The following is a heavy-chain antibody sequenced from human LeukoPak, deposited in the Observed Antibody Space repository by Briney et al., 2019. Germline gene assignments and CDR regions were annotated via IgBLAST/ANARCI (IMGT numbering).Heavy chain of an antibody. J-gene: IGHJ4*02. D-gene: IGHD6-13*01. Sequence: GGSLRLSCTASGFTFSSYSMNWVRQGPGQGLEWVSFISSSSSTIYYADSVKGRFTISRDNAKNSLYLQMNSLRAEDTAVYYCARGGQAYSSSWYPSDYWGQGTLVTVSS. CDR1: GFTFSSYS. V-gene: IGHV3-48*01. CDR3: ARGGQAYSSSWYPSDY. CDR2: ISSSSSTI.